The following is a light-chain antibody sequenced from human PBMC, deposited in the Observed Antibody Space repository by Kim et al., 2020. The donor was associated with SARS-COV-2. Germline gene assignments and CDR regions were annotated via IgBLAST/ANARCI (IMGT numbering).Light chain of an antibody. Sequence: SYELTQPSSVSVSPGQTARITCSGDVLAKKYARWFQQKPGQAPVLVIYKDIERPSGIPERFSGSSSGTTVTLTISGAQVEDEADYYCYSAADNNWVFGGGTQLTVL. J-gene: IGLJ3*02. CDR1: VLAKKY. CDR2: KDI. CDR3: YSAADNNWV. V-gene: IGLV3-27*01.